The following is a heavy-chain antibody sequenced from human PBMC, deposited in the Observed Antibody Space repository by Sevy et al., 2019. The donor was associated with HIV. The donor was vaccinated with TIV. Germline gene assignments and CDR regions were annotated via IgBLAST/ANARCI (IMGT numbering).Heavy chain of an antibody. V-gene: IGHV1-3*01. CDR2: INAGNGNT. J-gene: IGHJ6*02. CDR3: ANNFWSGYYSGGFDYYGMDV. D-gene: IGHD3-3*01. CDR1: GYTFTSYA. Sequence: ASVKVSCKASGYTFTSYAMHWVRQAPGQRLEWMGWINAGNGNTKYSQKFQGRVTITRDTSASTAYMELRSLRSEDTAVYYCANNFWSGYYSGGFDYYGMDVWGQGTTVTVSS.